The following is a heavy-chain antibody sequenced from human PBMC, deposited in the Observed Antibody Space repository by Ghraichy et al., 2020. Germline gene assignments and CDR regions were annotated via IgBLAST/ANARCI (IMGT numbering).Heavy chain of an antibody. D-gene: IGHD3-22*01. J-gene: IGHJ4*02. CDR1: GFTFSDYT. V-gene: IGHV3-21*01. CDR3: ARAIQSNRYYDDSGQDY. Sequence: GGSLRLSCAASGFTFSDYTMIWVRQAPGKGLEWVSSISSGSRDIYYVDSVKGRFTISRNNAKSSLFLQMNSLRAEDTAMYFCARAIQSNRYYDDSGQDYWGRGTLASASS. CDR2: ISSGSRDI.